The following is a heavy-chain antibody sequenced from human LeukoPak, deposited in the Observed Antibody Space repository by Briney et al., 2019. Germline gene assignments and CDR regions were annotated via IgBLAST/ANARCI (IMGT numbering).Heavy chain of an antibody. Sequence: PSETLSLTCTVSGGSISSGSHYWSWIRQPAGKGLEWIGRIYTSGSTNYNPSLKSRVTISVDTSKNQFSLKLSSVTAADTAVYYCARELGPPRAFDIWGQGTMVTVSS. CDR2: IYTSGST. V-gene: IGHV4-61*02. J-gene: IGHJ3*02. D-gene: IGHD7-27*01. CDR3: ARELGPPRAFDI. CDR1: GGSISSGSHY.